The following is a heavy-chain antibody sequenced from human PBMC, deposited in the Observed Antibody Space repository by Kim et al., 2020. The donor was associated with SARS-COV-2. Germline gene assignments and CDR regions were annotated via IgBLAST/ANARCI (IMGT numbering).Heavy chain of an antibody. CDR2: IKSGGKP. D-gene: IGHD3-10*01. Sequence: SETLSLTCVVSGGSISAYYWSWIRQSPGKGLEWMGNIKSGGKPNYNPSLKSRVTLSVDPSRNQFSLDLMSVTAADTAVYFCARHVSGSGSFYEFWGQGTLVTVSS. CDR3: ARHVSGSGSFYEF. CDR1: GGSISAYY. V-gene: IGHV4-59*08. J-gene: IGHJ4*02.